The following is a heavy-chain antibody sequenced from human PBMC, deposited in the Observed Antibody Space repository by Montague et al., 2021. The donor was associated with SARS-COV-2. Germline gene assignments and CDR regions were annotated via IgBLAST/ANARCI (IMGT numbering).Heavy chain of an antibody. CDR3: ARGRQHFNMIVVVMTGGEYYFDY. CDR1: GGSFTDYY. CDR2: INHRGTS. V-gene: IGHV4-34*01. Sequence: SETLSLTCAVYGGSFTDYYWSWIRQPPGKGLEWIGEINHRGTSNYNPPLKSRVSISVDTSKNQFSLYLGSVTAADTAVYYCARGRQHFNMIVVVMTGGEYYFDYWAQGTRVTVSS. J-gene: IGHJ4*02. D-gene: IGHD3-22*01.